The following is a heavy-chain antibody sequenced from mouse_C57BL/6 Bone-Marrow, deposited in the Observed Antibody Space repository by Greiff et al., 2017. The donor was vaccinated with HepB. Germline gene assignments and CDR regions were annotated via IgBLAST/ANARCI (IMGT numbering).Heavy chain of an antibody. CDR1: GYTFTDYN. CDR3: ARRAAITTVVAHWYFDV. CDR2: INPNNGGT. Sequence: VQLKESGPELVKPGASVKMSCKASGYTFTDYNMHWVKQSHGKSLEWIGYINPNNGGTSYNQKFKGKATLTVNKSSSTAYMELRSLTSEDSAVYYCARRAAITTVVAHWYFDVWGTGTTVTVSS. V-gene: IGHV1-22*01. J-gene: IGHJ1*03. D-gene: IGHD1-1*01.